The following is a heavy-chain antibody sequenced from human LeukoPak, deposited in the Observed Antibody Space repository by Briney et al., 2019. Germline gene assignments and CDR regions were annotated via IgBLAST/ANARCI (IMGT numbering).Heavy chain of an antibody. V-gene: IGHV3-23*01. Sequence: GGSLRLSCAASGFTLSSYAMTWVRQAPGKGLEWVSDIGDSGATTYYADSVKGRFTISRDISKNTLYLQMSSLRAEDTAVYFCASFHYYGSGAYYLSYWGQGTLVTVSS. J-gene: IGHJ4*02. CDR2: IGDSGATT. CDR1: GFTLSSYA. CDR3: ASFHYYGSGAYYLSY. D-gene: IGHD3-10*01.